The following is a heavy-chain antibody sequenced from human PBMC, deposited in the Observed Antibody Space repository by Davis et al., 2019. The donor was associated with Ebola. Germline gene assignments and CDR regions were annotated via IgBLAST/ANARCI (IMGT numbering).Heavy chain of an antibody. Sequence: PGGSLRLSCKGSGYSFTSYWIGWVRQMPGKGLEWMGIIYPGDSDTRYSPSFQGQVTISADKSISTAYLQWSSLKASDTAMYYCARRDGYNSNWFDPWGQGTLVTVSS. CDR2: IYPGDSDT. CDR3: ARRDGYNSNWFDP. V-gene: IGHV5-51*01. D-gene: IGHD5-24*01. CDR1: GYSFTSYW. J-gene: IGHJ5*02.